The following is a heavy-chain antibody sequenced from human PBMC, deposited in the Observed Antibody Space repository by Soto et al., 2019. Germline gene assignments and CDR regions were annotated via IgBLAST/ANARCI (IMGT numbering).Heavy chain of an antibody. CDR1: GGTFSSNP. CDR3: ARDLSAVKFRGSFKYYRMDV. D-gene: IGHD3-16*01. J-gene: IGHJ6*02. Sequence: QVKLMQSAAEVRKPGSSVTVSCKASGGTFSSNPISWVRQAPGQGLEWMGGIIPIFGTPHYAWKFLDRVIITADRSTHTAFMELTSLTSDDTAVYYCARDLSAVKFRGSFKYYRMDVWGQGTTVTVS. CDR2: IIPIFGTP. V-gene: IGHV1-69*06.